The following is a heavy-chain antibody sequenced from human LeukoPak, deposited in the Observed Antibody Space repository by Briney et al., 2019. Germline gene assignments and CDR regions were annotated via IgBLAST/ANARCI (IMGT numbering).Heavy chain of an antibody. D-gene: IGHD5-18*01. CDR2: INHSGST. J-gene: IGHJ4*02. Sequence: GSRRLSCAASGFTFSSYAMSWVRQPPGKGLEWIGEINHSGSTNYNPSLKSRVTISVDTSKNQFSLKLSSVTAADTAVYYCARGSGVDTAMVERGEDYWGQGTLVTVSS. CDR1: GFTFSSYA. CDR3: ARGSGVDTAMVERGEDY. V-gene: IGHV4-34*01.